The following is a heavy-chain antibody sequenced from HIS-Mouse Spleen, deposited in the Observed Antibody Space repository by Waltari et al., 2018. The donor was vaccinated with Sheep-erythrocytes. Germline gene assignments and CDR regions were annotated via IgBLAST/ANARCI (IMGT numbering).Heavy chain of an antibody. CDR1: GFPFSDYY. Sequence: QVQLVESGGGLVKPGGSLRLPCAASGFPFSDYYMSWLRQAPGNGLEWVSYISSSGSTIYYADSVKGRFTISRDNAKNSLYLQMNSLRAEDTAVYYCARVSSVTGWFDPWGQGTLVTVSS. D-gene: IGHD1-26*01. CDR2: ISSSGSTI. CDR3: ARVSSVTGWFDP. J-gene: IGHJ5*02. V-gene: IGHV3-11*01.